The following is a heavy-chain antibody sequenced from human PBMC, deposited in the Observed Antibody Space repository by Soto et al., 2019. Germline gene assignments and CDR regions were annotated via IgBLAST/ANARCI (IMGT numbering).Heavy chain of an antibody. CDR2: IKQDGSEK. V-gene: IGHV3-7*01. CDR3: AREVVAPGRDTSYYYYMDV. Sequence: GGSLRLSCAASGFTFSRYWMNWVRQAPGKGLEWVANIKQDGSEKYYVDSVKGRFTISRDNTKNSLCLQMNSLRAEDTAVYYCAREVVAPGRDTSYYYYMDVWGKGTTVTVSS. J-gene: IGHJ6*03. CDR1: GFTFSRYW. D-gene: IGHD2-15*01.